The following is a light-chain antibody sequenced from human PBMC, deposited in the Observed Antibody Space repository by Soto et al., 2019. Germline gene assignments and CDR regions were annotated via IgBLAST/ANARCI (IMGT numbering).Light chain of an antibody. Sequence: EIVLIQSPATLSLSPGERATLSCRASQSVSSNLAWYQQNPGQAPRLLIFDASNRATGIPARFSGSGSGTDFTLTSSSLEPEDFTVYSCQQHSNWPLTFGGGTKVDIK. CDR2: DAS. J-gene: IGKJ4*01. CDR3: QQHSNWPLT. CDR1: QSVSSN. V-gene: IGKV3-11*01.